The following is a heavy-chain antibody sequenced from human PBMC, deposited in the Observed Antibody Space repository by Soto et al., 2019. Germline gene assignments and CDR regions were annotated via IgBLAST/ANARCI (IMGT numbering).Heavy chain of an antibody. J-gene: IGHJ5*02. Sequence: QVQLQEAGPGLVKPSQTLSLTCNVSGGSISSGGSYWSWIRQHPGKGLEWIGHFYYIGTTFYNPSLKSRATTSLGTSRAQLSLRLTSVTAADTAVYYCARLGSSSWAAGIDTWGQGIQVTVSS. CDR2: FYYIGTT. D-gene: IGHD6-13*01. CDR1: GGSISSGGSY. V-gene: IGHV4-31*03. CDR3: ARLGSSSWAAGIDT.